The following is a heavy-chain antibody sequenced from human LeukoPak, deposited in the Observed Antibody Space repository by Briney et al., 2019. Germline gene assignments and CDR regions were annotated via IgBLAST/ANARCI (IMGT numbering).Heavy chain of an antibody. CDR3: ARDPQQLVTADAFDI. V-gene: IGHV1-69*04. J-gene: IGHJ3*02. D-gene: IGHD6-13*01. CDR1: GGTFSSYT. Sequence: SVKVSCKASGGTFSSYTISWVRQAPGQWLEWMGRIIPILGIANYAQKFQGRVTITADKSTSTAYMELSSLRSEDTAVYYCARDPQQLVTADAFDIWGQGTMVTVSS. CDR2: IIPILGIA.